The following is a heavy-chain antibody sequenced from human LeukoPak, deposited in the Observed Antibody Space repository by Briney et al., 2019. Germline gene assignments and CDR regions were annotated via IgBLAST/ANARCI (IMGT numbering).Heavy chain of an antibody. V-gene: IGHV3-30*18. Sequence: GGSLRLSCAASGFTFSSHDMHWVRQAPGKGLEWVASISNDGSYKNYANSVKGRYTVSRDNSDNTLFLQMSSLRVEDTAIYYCTNRRYLDYWGQGTLVTVSS. CDR1: GFTFSSHD. CDR3: TNRRYLDY. D-gene: IGHD3-9*01. J-gene: IGHJ4*02. CDR2: ISNDGSYK.